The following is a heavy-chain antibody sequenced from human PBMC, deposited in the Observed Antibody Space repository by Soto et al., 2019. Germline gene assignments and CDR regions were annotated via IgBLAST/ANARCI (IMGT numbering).Heavy chain of an antibody. CDR2: IYYSGSA. J-gene: IGHJ4*02. CDR1: GGSINNSSFY. Sequence: QLQLQESGPGLVKPSETLSLTCTVFGGSINNSSFYWGWVRQPPGKRLDWIGSIYYSGSAYYNPSLKSRLTISVDTSKNQFSLNLSSVTAADTAVYFCARRPLVRGIIPYYFDSWGQGTLVTVSS. D-gene: IGHD3-10*01. V-gene: IGHV4-39*01. CDR3: ARRPLVRGIIPYYFDS.